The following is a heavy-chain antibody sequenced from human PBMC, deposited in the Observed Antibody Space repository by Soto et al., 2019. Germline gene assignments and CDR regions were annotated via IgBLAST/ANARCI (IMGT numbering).Heavy chain of an antibody. CDR1: GGSLSTGTIH. CDR3: ARHRRSSSWLDY. CDR2: IYFTGVT. Sequence: SAILSLTSSDSGGSLSTGTIHWNCIRLTPGKGLASFGYIYFTGVTKYYPSLKSRVTVSLDTSKNQFSLRLTSVSAADTAVYYSARHRRSSSWLDYWGQGTLLTVSS. D-gene: IGHD6-13*01. J-gene: IGHJ4*02. V-gene: IGHV4-61*01.